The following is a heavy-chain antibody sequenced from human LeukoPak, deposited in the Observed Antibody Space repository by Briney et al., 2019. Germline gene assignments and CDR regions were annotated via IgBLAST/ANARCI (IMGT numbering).Heavy chain of an antibody. V-gene: IGHV4-4*07. CDR1: GDSTTTFD. J-gene: IGHJ4*02. CDR2: VFTSGTT. Sequence: PSETLSLTCSFSGDSTTTFDWSWIRQPAGKGLEWVGQVFTSGTTAYSASLKSRLTISLDKSNNQVSLKLISATAADTAVYYCARHSPSGWYYFDSWGQGALVIVSS. CDR3: ARHSPSGWYYFDS. D-gene: IGHD6-19*01.